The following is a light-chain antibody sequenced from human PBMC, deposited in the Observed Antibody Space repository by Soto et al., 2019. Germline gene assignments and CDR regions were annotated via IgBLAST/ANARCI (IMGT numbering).Light chain of an antibody. CDR2: EVS. Sequence: QSVLTQPASVSGSPGQSITISCTGTSSDIGTYNYVSWYQQHPGKAPKLMIYEVSNRPSGVSNRFSGSKSGNTASLTISGLQAEDEADYYCSSYVSSISLGVFGGGTKLTVL. CDR3: SSYVSSISLGV. V-gene: IGLV2-14*01. CDR1: SSDIGTYNY. J-gene: IGLJ3*02.